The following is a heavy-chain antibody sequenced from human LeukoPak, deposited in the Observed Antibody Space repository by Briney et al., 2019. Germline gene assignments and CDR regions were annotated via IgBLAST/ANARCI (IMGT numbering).Heavy chain of an antibody. J-gene: IGHJ4*02. V-gene: IGHV3-7*01. CDR1: GFTFSSYW. CDR2: IKQDGSEK. D-gene: IGHD4-17*01. Sequence: PGGSLRLSCAASGFTFSSYWMSWVRQAPGKGLEWVANIKQDGSEKYYVDSVKGRFTTSRDNAKNSLYLQMNSLRAEDTAVYYCARDTSEDYGDYRGFYDYWGQGTLVTVSS. CDR3: ARDTSEDYGDYRGFYDY.